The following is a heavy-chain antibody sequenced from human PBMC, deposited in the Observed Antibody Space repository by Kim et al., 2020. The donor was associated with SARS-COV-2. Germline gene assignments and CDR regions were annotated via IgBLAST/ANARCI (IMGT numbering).Heavy chain of an antibody. Sequence: SETLSLTCTVSGGSISSYYWSWIRQPPGKGLEWIGYIYYSGSTNYNPSLKSRVTISVDTSKNQFSLKLSSVTAADTAVYYCARAPGAVAGMGWPLDYGMDVWGQGTTVTVSS. CDR2: IYYSGST. CDR1: GGSISSYY. CDR3: ARAPGAVAGMGWPLDYGMDV. J-gene: IGHJ6*02. V-gene: IGHV4-59*01. D-gene: IGHD6-19*01.